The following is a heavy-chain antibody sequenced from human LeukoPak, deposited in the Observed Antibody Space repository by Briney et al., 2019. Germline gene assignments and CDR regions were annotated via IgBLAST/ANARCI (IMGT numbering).Heavy chain of an antibody. Sequence: ASVKVSCKASGYTFTGYYMHWVRQAPGQGLEWMGWINPNSGGTNYAQKFQGRVTMTRDTSISTAYMELSRLRSDDTAVYYCAREAGRRQLYSSSWYGEVRFDPWGQGTLVTVSS. CDR3: AREAGRRQLYSSSWYGEVRFDP. D-gene: IGHD6-13*01. CDR2: INPNSGGT. CDR1: GYTFTGYY. J-gene: IGHJ5*02. V-gene: IGHV1-2*02.